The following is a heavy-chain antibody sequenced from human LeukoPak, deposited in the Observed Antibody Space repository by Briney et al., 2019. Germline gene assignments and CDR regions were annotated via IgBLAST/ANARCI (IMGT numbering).Heavy chain of an antibody. Sequence: GGSLRLSCAASGFTFSSYSMNWVRQAPGKGLEWVSSISSSSSYIYYADSVKGRFTISRDNAKNSLYLQMNSLRAEDTAVYYCARDQMGATSYFGYMDVWGKGTTVTVSS. J-gene: IGHJ6*03. D-gene: IGHD1-26*01. CDR2: ISSSSSYI. CDR1: GFTFSSYS. V-gene: IGHV3-21*01. CDR3: ARDQMGATSYFGYMDV.